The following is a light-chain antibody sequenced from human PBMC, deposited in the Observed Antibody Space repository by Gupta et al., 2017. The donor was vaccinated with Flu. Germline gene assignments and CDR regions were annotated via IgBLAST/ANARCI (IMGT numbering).Light chain of an antibody. Sequence: DIQMTQSPSSLSASVGARVTITCQASQDISNYLNWYQQKPGKAPKLLIYDASNLETGVPSRFSGSGSGTDFTFTISSLQPEDIATYYCQQSPSSFGQGTKLEIK. CDR1: QDISNY. CDR3: QQSPSS. CDR2: DAS. J-gene: IGKJ2*03. V-gene: IGKV1-33*01.